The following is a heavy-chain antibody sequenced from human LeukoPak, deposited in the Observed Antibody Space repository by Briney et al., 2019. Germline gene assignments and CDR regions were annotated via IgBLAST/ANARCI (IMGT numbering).Heavy chain of an antibody. J-gene: IGHJ4*02. D-gene: IGHD3-22*01. Sequence: PGESLKISCKGSGDRFNNYWTGWVRQMPGKGLEWMGIIYLGDSDTRYSPSFQGQVTISADKSITTAYLQWSSLKASDTAMYYCARPSSGPFDYWGQGTLVTVSS. CDR1: GDRFNNYW. V-gene: IGHV5-51*01. CDR3: ARPSSGPFDY. CDR2: IYLGDSDT.